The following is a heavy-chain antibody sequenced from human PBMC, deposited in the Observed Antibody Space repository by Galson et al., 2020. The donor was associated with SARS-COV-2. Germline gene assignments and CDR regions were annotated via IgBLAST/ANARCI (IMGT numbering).Heavy chain of an antibody. CDR1: GDTFATYD. J-gene: IGHJ4*02. CDR2: MHPNSGDT. D-gene: IGHD6-19*01. Sequence: ASVKVSCKASGDTFATYDINWVRQAPGQGLEWMGWMHPNSGDTGYAQKFQGRVAMTRDTSIRTAYMELSSLRSEDTAVYYCARGPRRGWARDYYFDYWGQGSLVTVSS. CDR3: ARGPRRGWARDYYFDY. V-gene: IGHV1-8*01.